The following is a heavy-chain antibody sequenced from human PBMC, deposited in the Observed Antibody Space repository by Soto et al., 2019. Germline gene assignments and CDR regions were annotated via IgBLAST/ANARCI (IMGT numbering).Heavy chain of an antibody. J-gene: IGHJ4*02. D-gene: IGHD2-2*01. Sequence: EVQLVESGGGLVQPGGSLRLSCAACGFTFSSYSMNWVRQAPGKGLEWVSYISSSSSTIYYADSVKGRFTISRDNAKNSLYLQMNSLRAEDTAVYYCARDRAVVVPAAMFDYWGQGTLVTVSS. CDR2: ISSSSSTI. CDR1: GFTFSSYS. V-gene: IGHV3-48*01. CDR3: ARDRAVVVPAAMFDY.